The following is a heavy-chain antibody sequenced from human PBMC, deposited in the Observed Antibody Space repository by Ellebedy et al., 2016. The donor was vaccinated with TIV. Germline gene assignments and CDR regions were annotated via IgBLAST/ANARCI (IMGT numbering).Heavy chain of an antibody. CDR3: AKGYMSPFDY. CDR1: GFTFSSYA. CDR2: ITGSGGGT. J-gene: IGHJ4*02. V-gene: IGHV3-23*01. Sequence: PGGSLRLSCAASGFTFSSYAMSRVRQAPGKGLEWVSAITGSGGGTYYADSVKGRFTISRDNSKNTFYLNMNSLRAEDTALYYCAKGYMSPFDYWGQGNLVTVSS. D-gene: IGHD2-2*02.